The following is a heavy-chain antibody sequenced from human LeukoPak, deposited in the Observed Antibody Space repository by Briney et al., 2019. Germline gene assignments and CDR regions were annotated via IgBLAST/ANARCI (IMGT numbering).Heavy chain of an antibody. CDR1: GFTFSSYG. CDR2: IRYDGSNK. CDR3: ARDLIAAAGKGY. V-gene: IGHV3-30*02. Sequence: GSLRLSCAAAGFTFSSYGMDWVRQAPGQGLGGVAFIRYDGSNKYYADSVKGRFTISRDNAKNSLYLQMNSLRAEDTAVYYCARDLIAAAGKGYWGQGTLVTVSS. D-gene: IGHD6-13*01. J-gene: IGHJ4*02.